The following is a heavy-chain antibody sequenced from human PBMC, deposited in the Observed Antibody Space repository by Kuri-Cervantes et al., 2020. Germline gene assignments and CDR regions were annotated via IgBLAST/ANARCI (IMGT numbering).Heavy chain of an antibody. V-gene: IGHV1-8*02. CDR2: MNPNSGNT. CDR1: GYTFTGYY. J-gene: IGHJ4*02. D-gene: IGHD5-18*01. CDR3: AKRGYSYGELDY. Sequence: ASVKVSCKASGYTFTGYYMHWVRQAPGQGLEWMGWMNPNSGNTGYAQKFQGRVTMTRNTSISTAYMELSTLRSEDTAVYYCAKRGYSYGELDYWGQGTLVTVSS.